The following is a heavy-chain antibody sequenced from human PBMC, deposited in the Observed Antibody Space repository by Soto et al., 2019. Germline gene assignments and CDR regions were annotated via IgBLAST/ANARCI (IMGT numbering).Heavy chain of an antibody. CDR1: GFSLSTSGVG. CDR2: IYWDDDK. Sequence: QITLKESGPTLVKPTQTLTLTCTFSGFSLSTSGVGVGCIRQPPGKALEWLALIYWDDDKSYSPSLKSRLTITKDTSKNQVVLTMTNMDPVDTAAYYCGGRSPTPDYWGQGTLVTVSS. D-gene: IGHD2-15*01. V-gene: IGHV2-5*02. CDR3: GGRSPTPDY. J-gene: IGHJ4*02.